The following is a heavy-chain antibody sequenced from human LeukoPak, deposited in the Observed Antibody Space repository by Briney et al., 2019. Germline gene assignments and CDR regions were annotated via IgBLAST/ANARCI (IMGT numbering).Heavy chain of an antibody. D-gene: IGHD3/OR15-3a*01. CDR1: GGSISSVGYY. J-gene: IGHJ3*02. CDR3: ARISSRGLGFDI. CDR2: IYYSGST. V-gene: IGHV4-31*03. Sequence: SQTLSLTCTVSGGSISSVGYYWSWIRQHPGNGLEWIGYIYYSGSTYYNPSLKSRVTISIYTSKNQLYLKLSSVTAADTAVYYCARISSRGLGFDIWGQGSMVRVSS.